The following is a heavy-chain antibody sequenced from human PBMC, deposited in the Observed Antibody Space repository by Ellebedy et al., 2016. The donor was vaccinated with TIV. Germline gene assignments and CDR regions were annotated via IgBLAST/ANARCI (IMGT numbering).Heavy chain of an antibody. Sequence: GESLKISXAASGFTFSRYDMHWVRQSTRKGLEWVASIDNAGVTYYPGSVKGRFTISRENAKNSLYLQMNSLRVEDTAVYYCTRFEIISGGGYGMDVWGQGTTVTVSS. CDR1: GFTFSRYD. CDR3: TRFEIISGGGYGMDV. CDR2: IDNAGVT. V-gene: IGHV3-13*01. D-gene: IGHD3-16*01. J-gene: IGHJ6*02.